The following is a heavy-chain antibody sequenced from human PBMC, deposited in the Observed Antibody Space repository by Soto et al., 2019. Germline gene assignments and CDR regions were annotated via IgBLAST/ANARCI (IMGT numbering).Heavy chain of an antibody. V-gene: IGHV4-39*01. D-gene: IGHD3-22*01. CDR1: GGSISSSSYY. Sequence: SETLSLTCTVSGGSISSSSYYWGWMRQPPGKGLEWIGSIYYSGSTYYNPSLKSRVTISVDTSKNQFSLKLSSVTAADTAVYYCARHYSLREYYYDSSGYPDYWGQGTRVTVSS. CDR2: IYYSGST. J-gene: IGHJ4*02. CDR3: ARHYSLREYYYDSSGYPDY.